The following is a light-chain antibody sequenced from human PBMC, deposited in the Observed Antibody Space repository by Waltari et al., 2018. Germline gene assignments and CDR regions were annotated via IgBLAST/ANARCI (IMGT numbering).Light chain of an antibody. CDR1: QSVSSN. Sequence: EIVMTQSPATLSVSPGERATLSCRASQSVSSNLAWYQQKPGQAPRLIIYGASTRATGIPARFSGSGSGTEFTLTISSLQSEDFAVYYCHQYNNWPLLTFGGGTKVEIK. CDR3: HQYNNWPLLT. J-gene: IGKJ4*01. CDR2: GAS. V-gene: IGKV3-15*01.